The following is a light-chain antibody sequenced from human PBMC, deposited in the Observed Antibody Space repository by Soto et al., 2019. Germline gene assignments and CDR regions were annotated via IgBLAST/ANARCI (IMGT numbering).Light chain of an antibody. J-gene: IGLJ3*02. CDR1: SSDVGGYNY. V-gene: IGLV2-14*03. Sequence: QSALTQPASVSGSPGQSLTISCTGTSSDVGGYNYVSWYQQHPGKAPKLMIYDVSNRPSGVSNRFSGSKSANTASLTISGVQAEDEAEYYCSSYTSSSTWVFGGGTKLTVL. CDR3: SSYTSSSTWV. CDR2: DVS.